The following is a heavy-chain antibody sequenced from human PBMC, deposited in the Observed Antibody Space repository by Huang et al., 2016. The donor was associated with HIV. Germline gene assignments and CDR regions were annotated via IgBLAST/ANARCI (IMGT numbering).Heavy chain of an antibody. Sequence: QVRLVESGGGGVQPGESLTLPCSASGFPFSAYGMDWVRQAPGKGLEWVSFIRYDGTNDYLRGSVKGRFTISRDNSNNTLYLRMNSLRPEDTAVYYCVKERGSSRARSSFDFWGQGTSVIVSS. CDR2: IRYDGTND. CDR1: GFPFSAYG. J-gene: IGHJ3*01. D-gene: IGHD6-13*01. V-gene: IGHV3-30*02. CDR3: VKERGSSRARSSFDF.